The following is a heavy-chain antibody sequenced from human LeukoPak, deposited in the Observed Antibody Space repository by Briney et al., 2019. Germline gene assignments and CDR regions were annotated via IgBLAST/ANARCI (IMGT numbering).Heavy chain of an antibody. CDR2: TSYDERNK. CDR3: ARQETSSGWFFDY. D-gene: IGHD6-19*01. Sequence: HPGGSLRLSCAASGFTFSTYAMHWVRQAPGKGLEWVAVTSYDERNKYYAGFVKGRFTISRDNSKNTLYLQMNSLRAEDTAVYYCARQETSSGWFFDYWGQGTLVTVSS. V-gene: IGHV3-30*04. CDR1: GFTFSTYA. J-gene: IGHJ4*02.